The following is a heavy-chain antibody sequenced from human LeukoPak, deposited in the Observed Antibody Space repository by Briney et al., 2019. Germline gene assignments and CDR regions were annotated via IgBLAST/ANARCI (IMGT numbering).Heavy chain of an antibody. CDR3: AKDRRGSCNAGGCYCCYY. J-gene: IGHJ4*02. CDR1: EFTFNSYG. Sequence: GGSLRLSCTASEFTFNSYGMHWARQAPGKGLEWVAYIRFDGSDEHYADSVKGRFTISRDNSKNTLYLQMNSLRAENTTVYYCAKDRRGSCNAGGCYCCYYWGGGALVTVSS. CDR2: IRFDGSDE. V-gene: IGHV3-30*02. D-gene: IGHD2-15*01.